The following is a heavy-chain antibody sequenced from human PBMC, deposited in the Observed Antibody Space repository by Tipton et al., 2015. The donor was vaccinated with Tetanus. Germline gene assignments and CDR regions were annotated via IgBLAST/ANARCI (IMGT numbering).Heavy chain of an antibody. D-gene: IGHD3-3*01. V-gene: IGHV1-46*01. Sequence: QLVQSGAEVKKPGASVKVSCKASGYTFTSYYMHWVRQAPGQGLEWMGIINPSGGSTSYAQKFQGRVTMTRDTSTSTVYMELSSLRSEDTAVYYCARGQTYYDFWSGQAIYYFDYWGQGTLVTVSS. J-gene: IGHJ4*02. CDR1: GYTFTSYY. CDR2: INPSGGST. CDR3: ARGQTYYDFWSGQAIYYFDY.